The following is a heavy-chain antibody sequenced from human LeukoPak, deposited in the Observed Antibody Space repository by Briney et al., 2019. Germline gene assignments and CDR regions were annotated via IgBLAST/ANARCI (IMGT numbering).Heavy chain of an antibody. D-gene: IGHD5-18*01. CDR1: GFTFSSYA. CDR3: AKKRGSNFGAFDY. V-gene: IGHV3-23*01. CDR2: ISGSGDNT. J-gene: IGHJ4*02. Sequence: QPGGSLRLSCAASGFTFSSYAMSWVRQAPGKGLEWVSSISGSGDNTYYADSVKGRFTISRDNSKNTLYVQMNSLRADDTAVYYCAKKRGSNFGAFDYWGQGTLVTVSS.